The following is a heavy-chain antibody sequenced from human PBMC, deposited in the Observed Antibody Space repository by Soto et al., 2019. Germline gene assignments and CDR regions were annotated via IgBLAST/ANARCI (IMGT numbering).Heavy chain of an antibody. CDR2: ISGSGGGT. V-gene: IGHV3-23*01. D-gene: IGHD6-13*01. J-gene: IGHJ4*02. CDR1: GLTFSIYA. CDR3: AKHAAAAAHDY. Sequence: PGGSLRLSCAASGLTFSIYAMSWVRQAPGKGLEWISLISGSGGGTYYADSVKGRFTISRDNSKNTLYLQMNSLRAEDTAVYYYAKHAAAAAHDYWGQETLVTVSS.